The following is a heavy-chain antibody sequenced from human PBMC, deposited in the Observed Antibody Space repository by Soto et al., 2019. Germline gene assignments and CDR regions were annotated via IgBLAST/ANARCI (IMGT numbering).Heavy chain of an antibody. Sequence: HPGGSLRLSCAASGFTVSSNYMNWVRQAPGKGLEWVSIIYSDGTTSYADSVKGRLTISRDNFKNTLHLQMNSLRAEDTAVYYCAILSNWGQGTLVTVSS. CDR2: IYSDGTT. CDR3: AILSN. CDR1: GFTVSSNY. J-gene: IGHJ4*02. D-gene: IGHD6-6*01. V-gene: IGHV3-53*01.